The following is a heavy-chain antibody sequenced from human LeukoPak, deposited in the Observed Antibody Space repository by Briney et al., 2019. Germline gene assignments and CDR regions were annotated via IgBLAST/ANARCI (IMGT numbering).Heavy chain of an antibody. D-gene: IGHD2-21*01. CDR2: INHSGST. CDR1: GGSFSGYY. V-gene: IGHV4-34*01. J-gene: IGHJ3*02. CDR3: ERAYCGGDCYYRAFDI. Sequence: PSETLSLTCAVYGGSFSGYYWSWIRQPPGKGLEWIGEINHSGSTNYNPSLKSRVTISVDTSKNQFSLKLSSVTAADTAVYYCERAYCGGDCYYRAFDIWGQGTMVTVSS.